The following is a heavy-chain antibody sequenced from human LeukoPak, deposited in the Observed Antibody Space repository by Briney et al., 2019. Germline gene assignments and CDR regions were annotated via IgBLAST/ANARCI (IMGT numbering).Heavy chain of an antibody. CDR2: IYTSGST. D-gene: IGHD3-10*01. CDR1: GGSISSYY. J-gene: IGHJ3*02. Sequence: SETLSLTCTVSGGSISSYYWSWIRQPPGKGLEWIGYIYTSGSTNYNPSLKSRVTISVDTSKNQFSLKLSSVTAADTAVYYCARHGIYYGSGSYPFPRGAFDIWGQGTMVTVSS. V-gene: IGHV4-4*09. CDR3: ARHGIYYGSGSYPFPRGAFDI.